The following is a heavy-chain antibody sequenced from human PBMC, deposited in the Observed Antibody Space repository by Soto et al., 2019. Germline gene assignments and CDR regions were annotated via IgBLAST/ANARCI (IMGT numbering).Heavy chain of an antibody. J-gene: IGHJ6*02. CDR2: IGTAGDT. CDR1: GFTFSSYD. Sequence: PGGSLRLSCAASGFTFSSYDMHWVRQATGKGLEWVSAIGTAGDTYYPGSVKGRFTISRENAKNSLYLQMNSLRAGDTAVYYCARGPRIVGATRRRYYYGMDVWGQGTTVTVS. D-gene: IGHD1-26*01. CDR3: ARGPRIVGATRRRYYYGMDV. V-gene: IGHV3-13*01.